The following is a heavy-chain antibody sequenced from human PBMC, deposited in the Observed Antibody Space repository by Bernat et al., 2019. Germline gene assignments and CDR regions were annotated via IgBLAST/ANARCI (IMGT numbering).Heavy chain of an antibody. Sequence: QVQLVESGGGVVQPGRSLRLSCAASGFTFSSYDMHWVRQAPGKGLEWVAVISYDGSDKYYADSLKGRFTISRDDSKNTLFLQMNSLRAEDTAVYYCAKVRRGYSGYDVDYWGQGTLVTVSS. V-gene: IGHV3-30*18. CDR2: ISYDGSDK. CDR3: AKVRRGYSGYDVDY. J-gene: IGHJ4*02. D-gene: IGHD5-12*01. CDR1: GFTFSSYD.